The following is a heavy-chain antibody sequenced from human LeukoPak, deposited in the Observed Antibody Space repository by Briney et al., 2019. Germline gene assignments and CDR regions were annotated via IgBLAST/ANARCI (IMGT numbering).Heavy chain of an antibody. CDR3: ARCRSTSCYGNTFDI. Sequence: GGSLRLSCAASGFTLSYSWMHWVRQAPGKGLVWVSHINTDGSTTKYADSVKGRFTISRDNAKNTLYLQMNSLKTEDTAVYYCARCRSTSCYGNTFDIWGQGTIVTVSS. CDR2: INTDGSTT. J-gene: IGHJ3*02. CDR1: GFTLSYSW. V-gene: IGHV3-74*03. D-gene: IGHD2-2*01.